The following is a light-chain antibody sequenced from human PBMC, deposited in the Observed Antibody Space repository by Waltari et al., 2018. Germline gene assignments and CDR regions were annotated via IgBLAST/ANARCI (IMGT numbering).Light chain of an antibody. J-gene: IGLJ2*01. Sequence: QSALTQPASVSGSPGQSISISCTGTSSDVGGYDYVSWYQQHPGKAPKLMIYDVTHRPPGVPNRFSGSKAGITASLTISGLQPEDEADYYCSSYTTDSLGVFGGGTKLTVL. CDR2: DVT. V-gene: IGLV2-14*03. CDR1: SSDVGGYDY. CDR3: SSYTTDSLGV.